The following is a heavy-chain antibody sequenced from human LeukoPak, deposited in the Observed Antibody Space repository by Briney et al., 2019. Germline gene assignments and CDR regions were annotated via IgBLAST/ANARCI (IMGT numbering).Heavy chain of an antibody. CDR3: ARDRWVVAARNGGYYYHYYMDV. D-gene: IGHD2-15*01. J-gene: IGHJ6*03. CDR2: IYTSGST. Sequence: SETLSLTCTVSGGSISSYYWSWLRQPAGKGLEWIGRIYTSGSTNYNPSLTSRVTMSVDTSKNQFSLKLSSVTAADTAVYYCARDRWVVAARNGGYYYHYYMDVWGKGTTVTVSS. V-gene: IGHV4-4*07. CDR1: GGSISSYY.